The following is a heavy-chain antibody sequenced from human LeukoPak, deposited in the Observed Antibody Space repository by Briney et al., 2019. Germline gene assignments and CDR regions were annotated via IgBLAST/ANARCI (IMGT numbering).Heavy chain of an antibody. CDR3: ARQVKQWLGYYYYYYMDV. CDR1: GGSISSSSYY. J-gene: IGHJ6*03. D-gene: IGHD6-19*01. Sequence: PSETLSLTCTVSGGSISSSSYYWGWIRQPPGKGLEWIGSIYYSGSTYYNPSLKSRVTISVDTSKNQFSLKLSSVTAADTAVYYCARQVKQWLGYYYYYYMDVWGKGTTVTISS. V-gene: IGHV4-39*07. CDR2: IYYSGST.